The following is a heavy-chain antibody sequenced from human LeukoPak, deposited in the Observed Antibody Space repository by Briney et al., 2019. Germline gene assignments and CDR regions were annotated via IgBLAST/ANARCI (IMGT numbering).Heavy chain of an antibody. V-gene: IGHV4-38-2*02. D-gene: IGHD3-22*01. J-gene: IGHJ5*02. CDR1: GYSISSDYY. CDR2: IYHSGST. CDR3: ARVNYYDSSGYYADWFDP. Sequence: SETLSLTCIVSGYSISSDYYWGWIRQPPGKGLEWIGSIYHSGSTYYNPSLKSRVTVSVDTSKNQFSLKLSSVTAADTAVYYCARVNYYDSSGYYADWFDPWGQGTLVTVSS.